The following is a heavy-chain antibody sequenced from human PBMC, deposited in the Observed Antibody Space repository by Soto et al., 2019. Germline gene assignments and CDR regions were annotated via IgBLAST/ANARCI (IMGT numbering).Heavy chain of an antibody. CDR1: GFTFSSYG. D-gene: IGHD1-26*01. CDR3: ARLLRGGILRNTTPLGL. J-gene: IGHJ4*02. CDR2: ISFDGNDE. V-gene: IGHV3-30*03. Sequence: QVQLVESGGGVVPPGRSLRVSCAASGFTFSSYGMHWVRQAPGKGLEWVAAISFDGNDEYYADSVKGRFAISRDNSKNTLYLQMNSLRTEDTAVYYCARLLRGGILRNTTPLGLWCQGTLVTVSS.